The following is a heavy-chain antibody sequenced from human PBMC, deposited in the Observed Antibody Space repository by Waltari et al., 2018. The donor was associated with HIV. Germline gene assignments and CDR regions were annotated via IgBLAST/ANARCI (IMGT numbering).Heavy chain of an antibody. J-gene: IGHJ6*02. D-gene: IGHD2-15*01. V-gene: IGHV4-39*01. CDR1: GGSIIVNYY. Sequence: QLQLQESGPGLVKASETLSLTCTVSGGSIIVNYYWAWIRQPPGKGLEWIASIRYNGDTYNNPSLMSQLSISVDTSKSQFSLILNSVSAADTAVYYCARLSYCTGGSCSLDVWGQGTTITVSS. CDR3: ARLSYCTGGSCSLDV. CDR2: IRYNGDT.